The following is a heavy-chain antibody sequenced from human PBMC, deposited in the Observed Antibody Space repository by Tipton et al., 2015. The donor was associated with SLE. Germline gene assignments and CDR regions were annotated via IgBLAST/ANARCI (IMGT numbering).Heavy chain of an antibody. CDR1: AGSFDTDSFY. D-gene: IGHD3-3*01. J-gene: IGHJ5*02. Sequence: TLSLTCTVSAGSFDTDSFYYNWIRQPAGKGLEWIGYIYASNANYNPSLKSRVSMSVDMSKKQVSLRLTSVTAADTAVYYCARDGTDLWSGYPPFSPWGQGILVTVSS. CDR3: ARDGTDLWSGYPPFSP. CDR2: IYASNA. V-gene: IGHV4-61*09.